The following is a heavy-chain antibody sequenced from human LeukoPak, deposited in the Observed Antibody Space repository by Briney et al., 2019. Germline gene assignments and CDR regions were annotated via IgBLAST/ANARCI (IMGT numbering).Heavy chain of an antibody. CDR3: ARGGYCSSTSCSKDWYFDL. Sequence: SVKVSCKASGGTFSSYAISWVRQAPGQGLEWMGRIIPILGIANYAQKFQGRVTITADESTSTAYMELSSLRSEDTAVYYCARGGYCSSTSCSKDWYFDLWGRGTPVTVSS. CDR2: IIPILGIA. CDR1: GGTFSSYA. J-gene: IGHJ2*01. V-gene: IGHV1-69*04. D-gene: IGHD2-2*01.